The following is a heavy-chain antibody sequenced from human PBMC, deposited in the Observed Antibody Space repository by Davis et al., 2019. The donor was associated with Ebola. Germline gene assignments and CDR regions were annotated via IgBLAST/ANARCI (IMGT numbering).Heavy chain of an antibody. V-gene: IGHV1-18*01. Sequence: ASVKVSCKASGYTFTSYGISWVRQAPGQGLEWMGWISAYNGNTNYAQKLQGRVTMTTDTSTSTAYMELRSLRSDDTAVYYCARYCSGGSCPRGMDVWGQGTTVTVSS. D-gene: IGHD2-15*01. CDR2: ISAYNGNT. CDR1: GYTFTSYG. CDR3: ARYCSGGSCPRGMDV. J-gene: IGHJ6*02.